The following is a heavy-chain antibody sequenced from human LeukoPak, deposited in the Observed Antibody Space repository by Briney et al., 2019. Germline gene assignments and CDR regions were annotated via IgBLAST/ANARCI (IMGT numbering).Heavy chain of an antibody. V-gene: IGHV3-7*01. Sequence: PGGSLRLSCAASGFTFSSYWMSWVRQAPGKGLEWVANIKQDGSEKYYVDSVKGRFTISRDNAKNSLYLQMNSLRAEDTAVYYCARVALYYDFWSGYYFDYWGQGTLVTVSS. CDR1: GFTFSSYW. CDR3: ARVALYYDFWSGYYFDY. CDR2: IKQDGSEK. D-gene: IGHD3-3*01. J-gene: IGHJ4*02.